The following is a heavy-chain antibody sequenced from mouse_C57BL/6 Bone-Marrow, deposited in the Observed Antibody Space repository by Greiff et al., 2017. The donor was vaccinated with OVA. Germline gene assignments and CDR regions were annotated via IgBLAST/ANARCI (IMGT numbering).Heavy chain of an antibody. CDR2: IDPSDSYT. J-gene: IGHJ3*01. CDR3: ARPSPYYSGSGPFAY. V-gene: IGHV1-50*01. Sequence: QVQLQQPGAELVKPGASVKLSCKASGYTFTSYWMQWVKQRPGQGLEWIGEIDPSDSYTNYNQKFKGKATLTVDTSSSTAYMQLSSLTSEDSAVYYCARPSPYYSGSGPFAYRGAEALGTVSA. D-gene: IGHD1-1*01. CDR1: GYTFTSYW.